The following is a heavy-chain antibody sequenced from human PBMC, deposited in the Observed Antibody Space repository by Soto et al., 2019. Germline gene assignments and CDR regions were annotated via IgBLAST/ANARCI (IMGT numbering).Heavy chain of an antibody. J-gene: IGHJ6*04. CDR1: GFTFSSYG. D-gene: IGHD5-18*01. CDR3: AKARSAMVTHYYYGMDV. CDR2: ISYDGSNK. Sequence: QVQLVESGGGVVQPGRSLRLSCAASGFTFSSYGMYWVRQAPGKGLEWVAVISYDGSNKYYADSVKGRFTISRDKSKNTLYLQMNSLRAEDTAVYYCAKARSAMVTHYYYGMDVWGKGTTVTVSS. V-gene: IGHV3-30*18.